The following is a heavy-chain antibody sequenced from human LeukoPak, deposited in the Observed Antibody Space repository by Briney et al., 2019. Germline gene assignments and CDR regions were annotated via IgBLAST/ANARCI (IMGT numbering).Heavy chain of an antibody. V-gene: IGHV1-8*01. CDR2: VTPLTGDT. CDR1: GYTFTKYD. CDR3: ARGRPHGV. J-gene: IGHJ6*04. Sequence: ASVKVSCKASGYTFTKYDINWIRQATGQGREWMGWVTPLTGDTGYTQKFRGRVTMTRDTSTNTAYMELSSLRVDDTAVYYCARGRPHGVWGKGTMVTVTS.